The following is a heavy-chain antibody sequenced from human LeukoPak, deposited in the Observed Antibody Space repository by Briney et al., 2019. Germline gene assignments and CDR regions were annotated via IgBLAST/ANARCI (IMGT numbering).Heavy chain of an antibody. V-gene: IGHV1-69*13. D-gene: IGHD3-10*01. J-gene: IGHJ5*02. CDR1: GDTFSSYA. Sequence: SVKVSCKASGDTFSSYAISWVRQAPGQGLEWMGGIIPIFGTANYAQKFQGRVTITADESTSTAYMELSSLRSEDTAVYYRARATMVRGVIMNWFDPWGQGTLVTVSS. CDR3: ARATMVRGVIMNWFDP. CDR2: IIPIFGTA.